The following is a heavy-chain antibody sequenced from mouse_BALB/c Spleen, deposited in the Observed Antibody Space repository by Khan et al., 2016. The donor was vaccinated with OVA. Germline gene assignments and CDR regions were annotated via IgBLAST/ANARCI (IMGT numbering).Heavy chain of an antibody. V-gene: IGHV9-3-1*01. J-gene: IGHJ1*01. Sequence: QIQLVQSGPELKKPGETVKISCKASGYTFTNYGMNWVKQAPGKGLKWMGWINTYTGEPTYADDFKGRFAFSLETSASTAYLQINNLKNEDTATYVCARRSAMITTDWYFDVWGAETTVTVSS. D-gene: IGHD2-4*01. CDR2: INTYTGEP. CDR3: ARRSAMITTDWYFDV. CDR1: GYTFTNYG.